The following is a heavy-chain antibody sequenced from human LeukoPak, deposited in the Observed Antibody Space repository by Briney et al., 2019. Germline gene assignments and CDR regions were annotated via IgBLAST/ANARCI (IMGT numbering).Heavy chain of an antibody. V-gene: IGHV3-73*01. CDR3: TRLTGDDCSSTSCRDY. D-gene: IGHD2-2*01. Sequence: GGSLKLSCAASGLTFSGSAMHWVRQASGKGLEWVGRIRSKANSYATAYAASVKGRFTISRDDSKNTAYLQMNSLKTEDTAVYYCTRLTGDDCSSTSCRDYWGQGTLVTVSS. J-gene: IGHJ4*02. CDR2: IRSKANSYAT. CDR1: GLTFSGSA.